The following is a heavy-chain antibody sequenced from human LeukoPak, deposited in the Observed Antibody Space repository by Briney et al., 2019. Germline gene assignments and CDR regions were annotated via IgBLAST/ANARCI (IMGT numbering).Heavy chain of an antibody. V-gene: IGHV3-74*01. CDR2: MDTDGRTT. D-gene: IGHD6-25*01. Sequence: GGSLRLSCVVSGFPFGNFWMHWVRQVPGKGLVWVARMDTDGRTTDYADSVKGRFTISRDNARNTLYLQMRGLRADDTALYYCATDVTGSEDRWGQGTLVTVSS. CDR3: ATDVTGSEDR. CDR1: GFPFGNFW. J-gene: IGHJ5*02.